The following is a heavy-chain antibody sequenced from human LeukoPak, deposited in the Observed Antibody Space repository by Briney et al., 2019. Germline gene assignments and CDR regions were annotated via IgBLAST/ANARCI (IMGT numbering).Heavy chain of an antibody. Sequence: PSGALSLTCAVSGGSINSSNWWSWVRQPPGKGLEWIGQIFHSGSANYNPSLKSRVTMSVDKSNNQFSLRLSSVTAADTAVYYCAGDRNSNLRLGFWGQGALVTVSS. CDR2: IFHSGSA. J-gene: IGHJ4*02. D-gene: IGHD5-12*01. CDR1: GGSINSSNW. V-gene: IGHV4-4*02. CDR3: AGDRNSNLRLGF.